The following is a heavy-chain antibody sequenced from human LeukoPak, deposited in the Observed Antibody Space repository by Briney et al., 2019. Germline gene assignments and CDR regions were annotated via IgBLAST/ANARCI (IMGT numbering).Heavy chain of an antibody. D-gene: IGHD1-26*01. CDR1: GFIVNSNY. J-gene: IGHJ4*02. V-gene: IGHV3-53*01. Sequence: PGGSLRLSCAASGFIVNSNYMNWVRQAPGKELEWVPVLYSDDTTYYADSVKGRFTISRDNSKNTLYLQMNNLRAEDTAVYYCARGGGYYAIDYWGQGTLVTVSS. CDR2: LYSDDTT. CDR3: ARGGGYYAIDY.